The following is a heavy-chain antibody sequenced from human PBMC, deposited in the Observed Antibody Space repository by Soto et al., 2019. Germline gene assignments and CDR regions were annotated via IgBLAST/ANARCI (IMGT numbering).Heavy chain of an antibody. J-gene: IGHJ4*02. CDR1: GGSISSGDYY. CDR3: ARHIPKAGTVFDY. Sequence: PSETLSLTCTVSGGSISSGDYYWSWIRQPPGKGLEWIGYIYYSGSTYYNPSLKSRVTISVDTSKNQFSLKLSSVTAADTAVYHCARHIPKAGTVFDYWGQGTLVTSPQ. V-gene: IGHV4-30-4*01. D-gene: IGHD6-19*01. CDR2: IYYSGST.